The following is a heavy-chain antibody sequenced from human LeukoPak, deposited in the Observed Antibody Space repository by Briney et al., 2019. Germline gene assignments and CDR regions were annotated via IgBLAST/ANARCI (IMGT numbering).Heavy chain of an antibody. J-gene: IGHJ4*02. D-gene: IGHD1-1*01. CDR3: ASVKGRTTGPYYFDY. V-gene: IGHV4-39*01. Sequence: SETLSLTCTVSGGSISSSSYYWGWIRQPPGKGLEWIGSIYYGGSTYYNPSLKSRVTISVDTSKNQFSLKLSSVTAADTAVYYCASVKGRTTGPYYFDYWGQGTLVTVSS. CDR1: GGSISSSSYY. CDR2: IYYGGST.